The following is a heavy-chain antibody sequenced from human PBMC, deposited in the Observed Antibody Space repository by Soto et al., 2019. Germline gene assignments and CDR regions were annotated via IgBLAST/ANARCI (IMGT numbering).Heavy chain of an antibody. V-gene: IGHV3-9*01. J-gene: IGHJ4*02. D-gene: IGHD3-10*01. CDR3: ANLPLDGSPFDC. Sequence: EVQLVESGGGLVQPARSLRLSCAASGFTFDDYAIHWARQAPGRSLEWVEGIRWNGASIGFADSVKGRFTISRDNAKNSLHLQMNILRSEDTALYVCANLPLDGSPFDCWCQGSLVTVPS. CDR1: GFTFDDYA. CDR2: IRWNGASI.